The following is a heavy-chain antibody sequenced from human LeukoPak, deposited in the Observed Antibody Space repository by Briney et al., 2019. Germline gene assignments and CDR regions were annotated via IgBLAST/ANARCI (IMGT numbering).Heavy chain of an antibody. CDR1: GFIFKKYW. D-gene: IGHD4-11*01. Sequence: GGSLRLSCAASGFIFKKYWMNWVRQVPGKGLEWVANIKQDGSEKNYVDSVKGRFTISRDNAKNSLFLQMNSLRAEDTAVYYCARDTNTVTYYYYMDVWGKGTTVTVSS. CDR3: ARDTNTVTYYYYMDV. CDR2: IKQDGSEK. V-gene: IGHV3-7*01. J-gene: IGHJ6*03.